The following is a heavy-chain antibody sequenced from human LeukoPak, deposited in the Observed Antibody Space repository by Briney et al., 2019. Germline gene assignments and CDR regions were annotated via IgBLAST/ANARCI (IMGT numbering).Heavy chain of an antibody. CDR3: AKDLTQWSKHYNYYMDV. CDR2: IRYDGSNK. V-gene: IGHV3-30*02. J-gene: IGHJ6*03. D-gene: IGHD6-19*01. Sequence: GGSLRLSCAASGFIFTTYGMHWVRQAPGKGLEGVAFIRYDGSNKYYADSVKGRFTISRDNSKNTLYLQLNSLRGEDTAVYYCAKDLTQWSKHYNYYMDVWGKGTTVTISS. CDR1: GFIFTTYG.